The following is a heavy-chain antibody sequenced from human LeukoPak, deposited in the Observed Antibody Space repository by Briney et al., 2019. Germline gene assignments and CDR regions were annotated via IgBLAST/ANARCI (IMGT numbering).Heavy chain of an antibody. D-gene: IGHD5-12*01. CDR2: IYTSGST. J-gene: IGHJ6*03. Sequence: SETLSLTCTVSGGSISSYYWSWIRQPAGKGLEWIGRIYTSGSTNYNPSLKSRVTMSVDTSKNQFSLKLSSVTAADTAVYYCARQSSGYDSDYYYYMDVRGKGTTVTISS. CDR1: GGSISSYY. V-gene: IGHV4-4*07. CDR3: ARQSSGYDSDYYYYMDV.